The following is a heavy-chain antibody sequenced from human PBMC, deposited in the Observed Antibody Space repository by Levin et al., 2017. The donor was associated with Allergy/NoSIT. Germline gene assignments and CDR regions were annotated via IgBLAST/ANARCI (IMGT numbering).Heavy chain of an antibody. J-gene: IGHJ2*01. CDR2: INWNGGST. D-gene: IGHD6-13*01. CDR1: GFTFDDYG. CDR3: ARDEPGYSSSWYEGYFDL. V-gene: IGHV3-20*04. Sequence: SCAASGFTFDDYGMSWVRQAPGKGLEWVSGINWNGGSTGYADSVKGRFTISRDNAKNSLYLQMNSLRAEDTALYYCARDEPGYSSSWYEGYFDLWGRGTLVTVSS.